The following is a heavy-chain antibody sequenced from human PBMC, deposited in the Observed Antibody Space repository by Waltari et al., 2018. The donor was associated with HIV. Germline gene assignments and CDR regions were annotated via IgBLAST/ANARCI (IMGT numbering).Heavy chain of an antibody. V-gene: IGHV1-2*02. CDR1: GYAFTGVY. CDR3: ARDPSYGFGENDY. Sequence: QVQLVESGAEVKKPGASLKVSCTASGYAFTGVYIHWVRQAPGQGLEWVGWINPKTGDTNFAQKFQGRVTMTRDTSISTAYMELSRLTSDDTAVYYCARDPSYGFGENDYWGQGTLFTVSS. CDR2: INPKTGDT. D-gene: IGHD3-10*01. J-gene: IGHJ4*02.